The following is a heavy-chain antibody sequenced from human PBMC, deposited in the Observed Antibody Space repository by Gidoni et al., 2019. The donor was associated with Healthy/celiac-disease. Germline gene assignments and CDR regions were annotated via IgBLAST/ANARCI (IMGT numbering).Heavy chain of an antibody. CDR1: GYTFTSFY. J-gene: IGHJ4*02. Sequence: QVQLVQSGAEVKKPGASVKVSGKASGYTFTSFYFNWVRQATGQGLEWMGWMNPNSGNTGYAQKFQGRVTMTRNTSLSTAYLELSSLRSEDTAVYYCARLRNYFGSSGYYYWGQGTLVTVSS. D-gene: IGHD3-22*01. V-gene: IGHV1-8*01. CDR2: MNPNSGNT. CDR3: ARLRNYFGSSGYYY.